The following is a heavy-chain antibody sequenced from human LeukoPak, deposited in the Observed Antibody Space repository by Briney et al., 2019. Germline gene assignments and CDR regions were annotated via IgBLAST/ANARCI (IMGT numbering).Heavy chain of an antibody. CDR3: ARDFDYRGFDP. Sequence: PSETLSLTCTVSGGSISSYYWSWIRQPPGKGLGWIGYIYYSGSTNYNPSLKSRVTISVDTSKNQFSLKLSSVTAADTAVYYCARDFDYRGFDPWGQGTLVTVSS. D-gene: IGHD3-9*01. CDR2: IYYSGST. CDR1: GGSISSYY. V-gene: IGHV4-59*01. J-gene: IGHJ5*02.